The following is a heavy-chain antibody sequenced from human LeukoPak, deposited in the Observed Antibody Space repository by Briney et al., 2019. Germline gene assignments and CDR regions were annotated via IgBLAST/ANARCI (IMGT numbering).Heavy chain of an antibody. V-gene: IGHV3-21*01. CDR3: ARGLCGGDCYDH. CDR1: GFTFSDYH. Sequence: PGGSLRLSCAASGFTFSDYHINWVRQAPGKGLEWVSSISSSSTHIYYADSVKGRFTISRDNAKNSLYLQMNSLRAEDTAVYYCARGLCGGDCYDHWGQGTLVTVSP. CDR2: ISSSSTHI. J-gene: IGHJ4*02. D-gene: IGHD2-21*01.